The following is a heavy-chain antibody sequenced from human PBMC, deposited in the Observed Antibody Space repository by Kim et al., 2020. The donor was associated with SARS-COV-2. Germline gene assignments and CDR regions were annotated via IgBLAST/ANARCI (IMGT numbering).Heavy chain of an antibody. CDR3: ARTAGITIFGVVIRGPHDY. V-gene: IGHV4-39*01. Sequence: SETLSLTCTGSGGSISSSSYYWGWIRQPPGKGLEWIGSIYYSGSTYDNPSLKSRVTISVDTSKNQFSLKLSSVTAADTAVYYCARTAGITIFGVVIRGPHDYWGQGTLVTVSS. J-gene: IGHJ4*02. D-gene: IGHD3-3*01. CDR2: IYYSGST. CDR1: GGSISSSSYY.